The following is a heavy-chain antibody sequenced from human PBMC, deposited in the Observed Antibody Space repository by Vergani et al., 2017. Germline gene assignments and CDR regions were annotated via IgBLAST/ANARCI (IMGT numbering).Heavy chain of an antibody. D-gene: IGHD6-19*01. CDR1: GFTFSDYY. CDR2: ISSSGSYI. Sequence: QVQLVESGGGLVKPGGSLRLSCAASGFTFSDYYMSWIRQAPGKGLEWVSYISSSGSYIYYADSVKGRFTISRDNAKNSLYLQMSSLRSEDTAVYYCATANSSGWWNDYWGQGTLVTVSS. J-gene: IGHJ4*02. CDR3: ATANSSGWWNDY. V-gene: IGHV3-11*01.